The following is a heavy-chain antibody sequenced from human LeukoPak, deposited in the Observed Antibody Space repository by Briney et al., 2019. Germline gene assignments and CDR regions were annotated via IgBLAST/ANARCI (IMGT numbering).Heavy chain of an antibody. CDR1: GGSISSYY. J-gene: IGHJ2*01. CDR2: INFSGTT. CDR3: ARRAYYSASGKYSIPYWYFDL. D-gene: IGHD3-10*01. V-gene: IGHV4-59*01. Sequence: SETLSLTCTVSGGSISSYYWSWIRQAPGKGREWIGYINFSGTTNYNPSLRSRVTIPVDTSNNQFSLNLRSATAADTAVYYCARRAYYSASGKYSIPYWYFDLWGRGTRVTVSS.